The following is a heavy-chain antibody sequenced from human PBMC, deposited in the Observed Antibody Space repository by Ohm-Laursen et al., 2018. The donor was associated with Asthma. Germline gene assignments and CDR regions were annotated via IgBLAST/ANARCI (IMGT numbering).Heavy chain of an antibody. D-gene: IGHD5-24*01. V-gene: IGHV3-30*03. CDR1: GYTFSRYS. Sequence: SLRLSCAASGYTFSRYSIHWVRQAPGRGLEWVAVISYDGSNKYYADSVKGRFTISRDNSKNTLYLQMNSLRAEDTAVYYCAREWRNGMDVWGQGTTVTVSS. CDR2: ISYDGSNK. J-gene: IGHJ6*02. CDR3: AREWRNGMDV.